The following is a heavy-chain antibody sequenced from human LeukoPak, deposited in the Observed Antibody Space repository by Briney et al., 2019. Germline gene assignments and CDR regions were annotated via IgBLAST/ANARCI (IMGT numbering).Heavy chain of an antibody. CDR1: GYTFTSYD. CDR2: MNPNSGNT. Sequence: ASVKVSCKASGYTFTSYDINWVRQATGQGLEWMGWMNPNSGNTGYAQKFQGRVTMTRNTSISTAYMELSSLRSEDTAVYYCARQRYCSGGSCYFRFDPWGQGTLVTVSS. D-gene: IGHD2-15*01. V-gene: IGHV1-8*01. CDR3: ARQRYCSGGSCYFRFDP. J-gene: IGHJ5*02.